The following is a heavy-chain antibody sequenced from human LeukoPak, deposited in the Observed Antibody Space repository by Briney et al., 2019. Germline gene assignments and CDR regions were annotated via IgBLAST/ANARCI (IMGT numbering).Heavy chain of an antibody. CDR3: AKDLGIAAAGGQRY. CDR1: GFTFSSYA. Sequence: GGSLRLSCAASGFTFSSYAMSWVRQAPGKGLEWVAVISYDGSNKYYADSVKGRFTISRDNSKNTLYLQMNSLRAEDTAVYYCAKDLGIAAAGGQRYWGQGTLVTVSS. J-gene: IGHJ4*02. D-gene: IGHD6-13*01. V-gene: IGHV3-30*18. CDR2: ISYDGSNK.